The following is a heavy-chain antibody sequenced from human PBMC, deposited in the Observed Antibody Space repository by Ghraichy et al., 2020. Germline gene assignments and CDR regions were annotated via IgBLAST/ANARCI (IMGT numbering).Heavy chain of an antibody. Sequence: LSLTCAASGFTFSSYSMNWVRQAPGKGLEWVSSISSSSSYIYYADSVKGRFTISRDNAKNSLYLQMNSLRAEDTAVYYCARDLLYYYGMDVWGQGTTVTVSS. V-gene: IGHV3-21*01. CDR3: ARDLLYYYGMDV. D-gene: IGHD1-26*01. J-gene: IGHJ6*02. CDR1: GFTFSSYS. CDR2: ISSSSSYI.